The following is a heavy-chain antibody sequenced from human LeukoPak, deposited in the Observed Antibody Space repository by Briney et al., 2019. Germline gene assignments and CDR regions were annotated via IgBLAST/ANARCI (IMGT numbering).Heavy chain of an antibody. Sequence: PSETLSLTCTVPGGSISSYYWSWIRQPPGKGLEWIGYIYYSGSTNHNPSLKSRVTISVDTSKNQFSLKLSSVTAADTAVYYCARVGEEMATMTNGPLPGYYYFDYWGQGTLVTVSS. CDR1: GGSISSYY. J-gene: IGHJ4*02. V-gene: IGHV4-59*01. D-gene: IGHD5-24*01. CDR3: ARVGEEMATMTNGPLPGYYYFDY. CDR2: IYYSGST.